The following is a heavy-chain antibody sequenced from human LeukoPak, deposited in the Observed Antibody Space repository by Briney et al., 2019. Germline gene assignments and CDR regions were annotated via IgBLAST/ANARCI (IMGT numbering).Heavy chain of an antibody. V-gene: IGHV3-30-3*01. CDR2: ISYDGSNN. Sequence: PGGSLRLSCAASGFTFSHYAMHWVRQAPGKGLEWVAVISYDGSNNYYADSVKGRFTISRDNSKNTLYLQIDSLRAEDTAVYFCAKQIEESAYGPIDYWGQGTLVTVSS. CDR3: AKQIEESAYGPIDY. J-gene: IGHJ4*02. D-gene: IGHD3-3*01. CDR1: GFTFSHYA.